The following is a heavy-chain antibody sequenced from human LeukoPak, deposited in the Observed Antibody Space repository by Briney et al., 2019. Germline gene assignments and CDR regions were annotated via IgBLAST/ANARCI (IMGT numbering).Heavy chain of an antibody. Sequence: KPGGSLRLSCAASGFTFSNAWMSWVRQAPGKGLEWIGYIYYSGSTNYNPSLKSRVTISVDTSKNQFSLKLSSVTAADTAVYYCARESRVGATPWNYFDYWGQGTLVTVSS. V-gene: IGHV4-59*01. CDR1: GFTFSNAW. J-gene: IGHJ4*02. CDR3: ARESRVGATPWNYFDY. D-gene: IGHD1-26*01. CDR2: IYYSGST.